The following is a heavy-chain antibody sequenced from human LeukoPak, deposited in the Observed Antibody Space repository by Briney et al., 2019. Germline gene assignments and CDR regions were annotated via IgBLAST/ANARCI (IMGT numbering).Heavy chain of an antibody. J-gene: IGHJ4*02. CDR3: ARDGYDSSGYYPRFDY. CDR2: IIPIFGTA. CDR1: GYTFTSYD. D-gene: IGHD3-22*01. V-gene: IGHV1-69*05. Sequence: ASVKVSCKAAGYTFTSYDISWVRQAPGQGLEWMGGIIPIFGTANYAQKFQGRVTITTDESTSTAYMELSSLRSEDTAVYYCARDGYDSSGYYPRFDYWGQGTLVTVSS.